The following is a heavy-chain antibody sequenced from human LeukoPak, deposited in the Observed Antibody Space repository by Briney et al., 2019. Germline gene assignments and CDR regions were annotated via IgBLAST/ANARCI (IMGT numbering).Heavy chain of an antibody. CDR2: INPNSGCT. J-gene: IGHJ4*02. CDR1: GYTFTGYY. Sequence: ASVKVSCKASGYTFTGYYMHWVRQAPGQGLEWMGWINPNSGCTNYAQKCQGRVTMTRDTSISTAYMELSRLRSDDTAVYYCARDHKQWLVRRYYFDYWGQGTLVTVSS. CDR3: ARDHKQWLVRRYYFDY. D-gene: IGHD6-19*01. V-gene: IGHV1-2*02.